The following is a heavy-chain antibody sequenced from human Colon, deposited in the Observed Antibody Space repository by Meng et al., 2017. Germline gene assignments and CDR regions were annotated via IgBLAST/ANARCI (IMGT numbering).Heavy chain of an antibody. Sequence: GGSLRLSCAASGFTCGDYAMHWVRQLPGRGLEWISTISWNSGRIGYADFVKGRFSIARDNAKNSLFLQMNNLRREDTAFYYCVKEISTSGGYDNNYGLDVWGQGTTVTVSS. J-gene: IGHJ6*02. CDR2: ISWNSGRI. V-gene: IGHV3-9*01. D-gene: IGHD5-12*01. CDR1: GFTCGDYA. CDR3: VKEISTSGGYDNNYGLDV.